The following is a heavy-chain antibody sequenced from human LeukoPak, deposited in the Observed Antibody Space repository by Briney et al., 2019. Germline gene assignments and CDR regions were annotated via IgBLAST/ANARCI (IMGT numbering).Heavy chain of an antibody. CDR1: GGSFSGYY. Sequence: SETLSLTCAVYGGSFSGYYWSWIRQPPGKGLEWIGEINHSGSTNYNPSLKSRVTISVDTSKNQFSLKLSSVTAADTAVYYCARTNYDFWSGYSTGSYDYWGQETLVTVSS. CDR3: ARTNYDFWSGYSTGSYDY. D-gene: IGHD3-3*01. V-gene: IGHV4-34*01. J-gene: IGHJ4*02. CDR2: INHSGST.